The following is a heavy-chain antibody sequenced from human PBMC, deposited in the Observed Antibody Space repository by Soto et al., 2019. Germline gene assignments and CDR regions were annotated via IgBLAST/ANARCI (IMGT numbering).Heavy chain of an antibody. CDR3: ARDAPDGIYFDY. CDR1: GGSISGYY. V-gene: IGHV4-59*01. D-gene: IGHD6-13*01. J-gene: IGHJ4*02. CDR2: VYSGGTT. Sequence: SETLSLTCTVSGGSISGYYWSWFRQPPGKGLEWIGYVYSGGTTNYNPSLKSRVTMSVDTSKNQFSLKLNSVTAADTAVYYCARDAPDGIYFDYWGQGTPVTVS.